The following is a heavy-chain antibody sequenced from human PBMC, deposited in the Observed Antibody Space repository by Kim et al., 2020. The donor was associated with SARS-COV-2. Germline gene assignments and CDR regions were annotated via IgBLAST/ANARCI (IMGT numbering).Heavy chain of an antibody. Sequence: GGSLRLSCAASGFTFDDYAMHWVRQAPGKGLEWVSGISWNSGSIGYADSVKGRFTISRDNAKNSLYLQMNSLRAEDTALYYCAKDGNYYDSSGYYAYYM. D-gene: IGHD3-22*01. J-gene: IGHJ6*03. CDR3: AKDGNYYDSSGYYAYYM. CDR2: ISWNSGSI. CDR1: GFTFDDYA. V-gene: IGHV3-9*01.